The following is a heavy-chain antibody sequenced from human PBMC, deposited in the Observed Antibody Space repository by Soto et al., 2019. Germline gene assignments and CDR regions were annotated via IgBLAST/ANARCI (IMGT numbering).Heavy chain of an antibody. CDR2: IIPIFGTA. J-gene: IGHJ3*02. D-gene: IGHD3-22*01. CDR3: ATEGNYYDSSSLDI. V-gene: IGHV1-69*13. CDR1: GGTFSSYA. Sequence: SVKVSCTASGGTFSSYAISWVRQAPGQGLEWMGGIIPIFGTANYAQKFQGRVTITADESTSTAYMELSSLRSEDTAVYYCATEGNYYDSSSLDIWGQGTMVTVSS.